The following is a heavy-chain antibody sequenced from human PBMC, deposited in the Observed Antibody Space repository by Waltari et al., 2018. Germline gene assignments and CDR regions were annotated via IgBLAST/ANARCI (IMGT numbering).Heavy chain of an antibody. CDR1: GGSISSYY. V-gene: IGHV4-59*01. J-gene: IGHJ4*02. CDR3: ARGALNPPDYGDPVAGLDY. Sequence: QVQLQESGPGLVKPSETLSLTCTVPGGSISSYYWSWIRQPPGQGLEWIGYIYYSGSTNYNPSLKSRVTISVDTSKNQFSLKLSSVTAADTAVYYCARGALNPPDYGDPVAGLDYWGQGTLVTVSS. D-gene: IGHD4-17*01. CDR2: IYYSGST.